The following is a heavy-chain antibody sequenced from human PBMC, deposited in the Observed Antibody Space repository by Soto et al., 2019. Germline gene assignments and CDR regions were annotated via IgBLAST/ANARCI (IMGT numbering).Heavy chain of an antibody. V-gene: IGHV4-39*01. Sequence: PSGTLQQTCTDPGGSNSSDSYYWGWLRQSPGNGLVWIACSFYSGSTYNNPTLKSRLILSVSTSTSQFSLKLSSVTAADTAVYYCVSFWPPPYSDALTDYRYAFDYWGQVTLVT. CDR1: GGSNSSDSYY. CDR3: VSFWPPPYSDALTDYRYAFDY. D-gene: IGHD3-9*01. J-gene: IGHJ4*02. CDR2: SFYSGST.